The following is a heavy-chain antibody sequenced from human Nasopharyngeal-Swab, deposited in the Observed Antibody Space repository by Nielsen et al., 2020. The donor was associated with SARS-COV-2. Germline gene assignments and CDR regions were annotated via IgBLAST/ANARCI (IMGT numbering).Heavy chain of an antibody. J-gene: IGHJ4*02. CDR2: ISYDGSNK. Sequence: GESLKISCAASGFTFSSYGMHWVRQAPGKGLEWVAVISYDGSNKYYADSVKGRFTISRDNSKNTLYLQMNSLRAEDTVVYYCARTETYYYGSGSYYPIDYWGQGTLVTVS. CDR3: ARTETYYYGSGSYYPIDY. CDR1: GFTFSSYG. V-gene: IGHV3-30*03. D-gene: IGHD3-10*01.